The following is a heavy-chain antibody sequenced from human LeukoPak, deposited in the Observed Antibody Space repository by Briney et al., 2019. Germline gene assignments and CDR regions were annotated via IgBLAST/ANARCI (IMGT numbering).Heavy chain of an antibody. D-gene: IGHD5-18*01. CDR2: ISSSSGYI. V-gene: IGHV3-21*01. J-gene: IGHJ4*02. Sequence: GGSLRLSCAASGFTFSSYSMNWVRQAPGKGLEWVSSISSSSGYIYYADSVKGRFTISRDNAKNSLYLQMNSLRAEDTAVYYCARVEIQLWFDYWGQGTLVTVSS. CDR3: ARVEIQLWFDY. CDR1: GFTFSSYS.